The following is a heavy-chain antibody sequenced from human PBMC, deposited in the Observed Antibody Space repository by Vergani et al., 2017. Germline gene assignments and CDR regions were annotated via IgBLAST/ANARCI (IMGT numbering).Heavy chain of an antibody. CDR2: ISASGAPT. Sequence: VQLVESGGGVVQPGTSLRLSCEASGFKFSQFGMHWVRQGPGKGLEWVSGISASGAPTYYADSVKGRFSISRDNSKNTVFLQMHSLRAEDTAIYYCVKEKIDLGSYFFDSWGQGTRVTVSS. V-gene: IGHV3-23*04. CDR1: GFKFSQFG. J-gene: IGHJ4*02. CDR3: VKEKIDLGSYFFDS. D-gene: IGHD2/OR15-2a*01.